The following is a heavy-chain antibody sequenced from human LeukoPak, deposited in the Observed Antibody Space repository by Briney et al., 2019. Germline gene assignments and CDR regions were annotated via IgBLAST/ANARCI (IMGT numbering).Heavy chain of an antibody. J-gene: IGHJ4*02. V-gene: IGHV7-4-1*02. CDR2: INTNTGNP. D-gene: IGHD6-13*01. Sequence: ASVKVSCKASGYTFTGYYMHWVRQAPGQGLEWMGWINTNTGNPTYAQGFTGRFVFSLDTSVSTAYLQISSLKAEDTAVYYCARSYSSSSNIIDYWGQGTLVTVSS. CDR3: ARSYSSSSNIIDY. CDR1: GYTFTGYY.